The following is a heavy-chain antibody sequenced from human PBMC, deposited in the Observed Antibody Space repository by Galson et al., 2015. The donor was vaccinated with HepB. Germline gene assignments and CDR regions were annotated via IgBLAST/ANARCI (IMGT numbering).Heavy chain of an antibody. CDR3: ARDQTTFAGLRIFDY. Sequence: SVKVSCKASGYTFTSYGISWVRQAPGQGLEWMGWISAYNGNTNYAQKLQGRVTMTTDTSTSTAYMGLRSLRSDDTAVYYCARDQTTFAGLRIFDYWGQGTLVTVSS. CDR1: GYTFTSYG. J-gene: IGHJ4*02. CDR2: ISAYNGNT. V-gene: IGHV1-18*01. D-gene: IGHD5/OR15-5a*01.